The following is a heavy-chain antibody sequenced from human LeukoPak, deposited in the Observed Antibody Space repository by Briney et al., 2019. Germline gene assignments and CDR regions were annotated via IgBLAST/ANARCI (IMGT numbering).Heavy chain of an antibody. CDR2: ISAYNGNT. J-gene: IGHJ4*02. CDR1: GYTFNNYG. D-gene: IGHD2-2*01. V-gene: IGHV1-18*01. CDR3: ARVGAYCTSTSCLDY. Sequence: GASVKVSCKASGYTFNNYGISWVRQAPGQGLEWMGWISAYNGNTNYAQKLQGRVTMTTDTSTSTAYMELRSLTSDDTAVYYCARVGAYCTSTSCLDYWGQGTLVTVSS.